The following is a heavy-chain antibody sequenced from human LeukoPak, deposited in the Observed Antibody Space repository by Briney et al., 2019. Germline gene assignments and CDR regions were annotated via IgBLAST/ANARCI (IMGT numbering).Heavy chain of an antibody. CDR3: ARGVRITPSY. D-gene: IGHD2-15*01. CDR1: GYSISSGYY. J-gene: IGHJ4*02. Sequence: SETLSLTCTVSGYSISSGYYWGWIRQPPGKGLEWIGSIYHSGSTYYNPSLKSRVTISVDTSKNQFSLKLSSVTAADTAVYYCARGVRITPSYWGQGTLVTVSS. CDR2: IYHSGST. V-gene: IGHV4-38-2*02.